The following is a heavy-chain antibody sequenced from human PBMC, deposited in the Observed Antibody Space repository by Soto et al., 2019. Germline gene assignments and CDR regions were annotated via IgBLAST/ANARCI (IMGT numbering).Heavy chain of an antibody. D-gene: IGHD2-21*01. CDR3: TRGGDPYKTGH. Sequence: PSETLSLTCTVSGGSISSGDYYWSWVRQPPGKGLEWIGEIYHSGSTNYNPSLKSRVTISVDTSKNQFSLKLSSVTAADTAIYYCTRGGDPYKTGHWGQGTLVTVSS. V-gene: IGHV4-61*08. J-gene: IGHJ4*02. CDR1: GGSISSGDYY. CDR2: IYHSGST.